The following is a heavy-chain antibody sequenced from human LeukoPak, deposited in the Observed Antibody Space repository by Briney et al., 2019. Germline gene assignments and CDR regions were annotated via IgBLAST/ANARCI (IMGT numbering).Heavy chain of an antibody. D-gene: IGHD6-19*01. Sequence: PSQTLSLTCIVSGASISGTSYYWSWVRQPAGRGLEWIGHIYVSGRTNYSPSLKSRVAISLDTSRNQFSLDLTSVTAAGTAVYYCARTMDSSSYSPYDYCGQGTLVTVSS. CDR2: IYVSGRT. CDR3: ARTMDSSSYSPYDY. J-gene: IGHJ4*02. V-gene: IGHV4-61*09. CDR1: GASISGTSYY.